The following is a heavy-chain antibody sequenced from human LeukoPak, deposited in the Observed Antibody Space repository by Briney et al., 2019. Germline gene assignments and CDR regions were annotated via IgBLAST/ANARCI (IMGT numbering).Heavy chain of an antibody. Sequence: ASVKVSCKASGGSFNTYGLSWVRQAPGQGLEWMGGVIPIFSTANYAQKFQGRVTITADKSTNTAYMELSSLRSDDTAVYYCAREPVTKGWFDRWGQGTLVTVSS. D-gene: IGHD2-8*01. CDR3: AREPVTKGWFDR. CDR2: VIPIFSTA. CDR1: GGSFNTYG. J-gene: IGHJ5*02. V-gene: IGHV1-69*06.